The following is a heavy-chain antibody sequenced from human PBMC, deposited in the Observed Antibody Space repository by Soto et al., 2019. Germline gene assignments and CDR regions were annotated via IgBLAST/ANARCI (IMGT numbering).Heavy chain of an antibody. CDR1: GFTFSSYW. CDR2: MNSDGSTT. J-gene: IGHJ4*02. D-gene: IGHD2-8*01. V-gene: IGHV3-74*01. Sequence: EVQLVETGGGLVQPGGSLRLSCAASGFTFSSYWMHWVRQAPGKGLVWVSRMNSDGSTTNYADSVKGRFTISRDNAKNTPLLQMNSLRAGDTACFYRARGCRWAYAMDCWGQGILVSVSS. CDR3: ARGCRWAYAMDC.